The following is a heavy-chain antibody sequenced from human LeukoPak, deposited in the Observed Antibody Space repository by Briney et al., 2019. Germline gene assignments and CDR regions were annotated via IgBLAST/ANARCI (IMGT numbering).Heavy chain of an antibody. CDR3: AQEGN. V-gene: IGHV3-7*01. CDR1: GFSFTANW. Sequence: GGSLRLSCVASGFSFTANWMSWVRQAPGKGPEWVASIKEDGSEKYYGDSVSGRFTISRDNAKNSLYLQMNSLGVEDTAVYYCAQEGNWGQGTLVTVSS. CDR2: IKEDGSEK. J-gene: IGHJ4*02.